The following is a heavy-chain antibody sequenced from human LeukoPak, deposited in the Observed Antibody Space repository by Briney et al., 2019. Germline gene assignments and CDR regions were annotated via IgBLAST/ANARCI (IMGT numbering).Heavy chain of an antibody. Sequence: ASVKVSCKAFGYTFTTYYMHWVRQAPGQGREWMGIINPTSGSTNYAQKFQGRVTMTRDMSTSTVYMELSSLRSEDTAVYYCARYHCSSTSCRLYFDYWGQGTLVTVSS. V-gene: IGHV1-46*01. CDR3: ARYHCSSTSCRLYFDY. CDR1: GYTFTTYY. J-gene: IGHJ4*02. CDR2: INPTSGST. D-gene: IGHD2-2*01.